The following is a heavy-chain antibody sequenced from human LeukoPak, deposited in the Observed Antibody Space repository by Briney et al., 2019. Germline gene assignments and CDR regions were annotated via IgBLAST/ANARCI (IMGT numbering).Heavy chain of an antibody. D-gene: IGHD3-22*01. V-gene: IGHV3-23*01. CDR2: ISGGGGST. Sequence: GGSLRLSCAASGFTFTSYSMNWVRQAPGKGLEWVSTISGGGGSTYYADSVKGRFTISRDNSKNTLHLQMNSLRAEDTAVYYCAKSAYYDSSGFYREYYFDYWGQGTLVTVSS. CDR3: AKSAYYDSSGFYREYYFDY. J-gene: IGHJ4*02. CDR1: GFTFTSYS.